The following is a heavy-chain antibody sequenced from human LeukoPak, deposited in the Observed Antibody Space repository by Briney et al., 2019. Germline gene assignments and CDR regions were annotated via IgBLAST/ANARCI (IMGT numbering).Heavy chain of an antibody. CDR2: IIPSGGST. CDR1: GYTFTGYY. CDR3: ARSAYNYGYVYFDH. D-gene: IGHD5-18*01. Sequence: ASVKVSCKSSGYTFTGYYMHWVRQAPGQGLEWMGIIIPSGGSTDYAQKFQGRVTMTRDMSTSTVYMELSWLRSDDTAVYYCARSAYNYGYVYFDHWGQGTLVIVSS. V-gene: IGHV1-46*01. J-gene: IGHJ4*02.